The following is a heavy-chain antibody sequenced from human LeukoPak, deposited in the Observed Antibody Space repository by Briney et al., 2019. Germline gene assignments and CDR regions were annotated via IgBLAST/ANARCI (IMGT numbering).Heavy chain of an antibody. CDR3: ARDPILSGYDF. V-gene: IGHV3-23*01. J-gene: IGHJ4*02. CDR1: GFTFSSYA. D-gene: IGHD5-12*01. CDR2: ISGSGDIT. Sequence: GGSLRLSCAASGFTFSSYAMSWVRQAPGKGLEWVSAISGSGDITYYADSVEGRFTISRDNSKNTLYLQMNSLRADDTAVYYCARDPILSGYDFWGQGTLVTVSS.